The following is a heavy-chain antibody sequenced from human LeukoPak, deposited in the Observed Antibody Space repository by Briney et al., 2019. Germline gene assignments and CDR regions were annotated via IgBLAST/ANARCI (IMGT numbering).Heavy chain of an antibody. Sequence: PSETLSLTCTVSGYSISSGYYWGWIRQPPGKGLEWIGSIYHSGSTYYNPSLKSRVTISVDTSKSQFSLKLSSVTAADTAVYYCARDRMVRGVIVEIGGAFDIWGQGTMVTVSS. J-gene: IGHJ3*02. CDR2: IYHSGST. V-gene: IGHV4-38-2*02. CDR3: ARDRMVRGVIVEIGGAFDI. CDR1: GYSISSGYY. D-gene: IGHD3-10*01.